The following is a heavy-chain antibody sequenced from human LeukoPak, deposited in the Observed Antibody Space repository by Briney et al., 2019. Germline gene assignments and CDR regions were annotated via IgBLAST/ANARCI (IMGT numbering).Heavy chain of an antibody. J-gene: IGHJ4*02. V-gene: IGHV5-51*01. D-gene: IGHD6-19*01. CDR2: VHPGDSNT. CDR1: GYSNTNYW. Sequence: GESLKISCQGSGYSNTNYWIVWVRQMPGQGLEYMGIVHPGDSNTKYSPSFEGQVIISVDKSISTAYLQWSSLKASDSAIYYCARRRGDTVAGPDYWGQGTLVTVSS. CDR3: ARRRGDTVAGPDY.